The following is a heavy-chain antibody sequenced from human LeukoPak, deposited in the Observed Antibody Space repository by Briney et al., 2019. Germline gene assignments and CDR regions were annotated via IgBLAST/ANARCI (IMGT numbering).Heavy chain of an antibody. CDR3: ARDGDYYDSSGYYRAFDI. D-gene: IGHD3-22*01. CDR1: GGSISSYY. V-gene: IGHV4-59*01. Sequence: SETLSLTCTVSGGSISSYYWSWIRQPPGKGLEWIGYIYYSGSTNYNPSLKSRVTISVDTSKNQFSLKLSSVTAADTAVYYCARDGDYYDSSGYYRAFDIWGQGTMVTVSS. CDR2: IYYSGST. J-gene: IGHJ3*02.